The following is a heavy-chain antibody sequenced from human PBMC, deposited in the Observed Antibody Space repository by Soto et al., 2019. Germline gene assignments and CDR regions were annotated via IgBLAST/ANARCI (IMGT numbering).Heavy chain of an antibody. CDR3: AKALSSITMVRGLIISPTKTTKSYGMDV. V-gene: IGHV3-23*01. CDR2: ISGSGGST. D-gene: IGHD3-10*01. CDR1: GFTFSSYA. Sequence: GGSLRLSCAASGFTFSSYAMSWVRQAPGKGLEWVSAISGSGGSTYYADSVKGRFTISRDNSKNTLYLQMNSLRAEDTAVYYCAKALSSITMVRGLIISPTKTTKSYGMDVWGQGTTATVSS. J-gene: IGHJ6*02.